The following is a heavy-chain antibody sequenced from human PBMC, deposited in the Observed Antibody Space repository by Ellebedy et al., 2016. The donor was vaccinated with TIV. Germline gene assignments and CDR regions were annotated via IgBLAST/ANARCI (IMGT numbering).Heavy chain of an antibody. CDR1: GGSISSSNW. Sequence: SETLSLXXAVSGGSISSSNWWSWVRQPPGKGLEWIGEIYHSGSTNYNPSLKSRVTISVDKSKNQFSLKLSSVTAADTAVYYCARDRFMDDSSGYYYSVDAFDIWGQGTMVTVSS. J-gene: IGHJ3*02. CDR3: ARDRFMDDSSGYYYSVDAFDI. CDR2: IYHSGST. V-gene: IGHV4-4*02. D-gene: IGHD3-22*01.